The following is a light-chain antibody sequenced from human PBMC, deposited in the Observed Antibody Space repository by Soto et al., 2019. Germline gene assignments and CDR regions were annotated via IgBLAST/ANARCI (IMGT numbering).Light chain of an antibody. Sequence: QSVLTQSPSASASLGASVKLTCTLSSEHISDAIAWHQQQPEKGPRYLMKINSDGSHSKGDGIPDRFSGSRSGAERYLTISSLQSEEEDDYCCQNLGTDIHVVFGGGTKLTVL. V-gene: IGLV4-69*01. CDR2: INSDGSH. CDR1: SEHISDA. CDR3: QNLGTDIHVV. J-gene: IGLJ2*01.